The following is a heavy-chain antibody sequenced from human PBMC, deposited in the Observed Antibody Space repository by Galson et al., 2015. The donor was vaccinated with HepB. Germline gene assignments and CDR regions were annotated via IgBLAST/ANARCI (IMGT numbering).Heavy chain of an antibody. CDR1: GYTFTSYY. V-gene: IGHV1-46*01. CDR3: ARDGAVYDFWSGYYKPHYYFDY. D-gene: IGHD3-3*01. Sequence: SVKVSCKASGYTFTSYYMHWVRQAPGQGLEWMGIINPSGGSTSYAQKFQGRVTMTRDTSTSTVYMELSSLRSEDTAVYYCARDGAVYDFWSGYYKPHYYFDYWGQGTLVTVSS. J-gene: IGHJ4*02. CDR2: INPSGGST.